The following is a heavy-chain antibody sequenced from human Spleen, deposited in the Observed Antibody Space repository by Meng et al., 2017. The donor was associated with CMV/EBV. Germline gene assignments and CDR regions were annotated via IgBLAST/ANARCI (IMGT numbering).Heavy chain of an antibody. CDR2: IYYDGST. Sequence: SETLSLTCTVSGGSINSGTYYWTWIRQPPGKGLEWIGYIYYDGSTKYNPSLKSRVSISMDTSKNHFSLKVNSVTAADTAVYYCARSFWSGFRYFDYWGQGTLVTVSS. V-gene: IGHV4-61*03. J-gene: IGHJ4*02. CDR3: ARSFWSGFRYFDY. CDR1: GGSINSGTYY. D-gene: IGHD3-3*01.